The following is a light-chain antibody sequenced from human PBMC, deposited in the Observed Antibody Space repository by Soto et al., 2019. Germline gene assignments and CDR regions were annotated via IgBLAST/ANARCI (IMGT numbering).Light chain of an antibody. V-gene: IGKV3-15*01. CDR1: QSVGRN. CDR3: QQYNNWPPYT. Sequence: EVVMTQSPATLSVSPGERGTLSCRASQSVGRNLAWYQQKPGQAPRLLIYGASTRATGIPARFSGSGSGTEFTLTISSRQSEDFAVYYCQQYNNWPPYTFGQGTKLEIK. J-gene: IGKJ2*01. CDR2: GAS.